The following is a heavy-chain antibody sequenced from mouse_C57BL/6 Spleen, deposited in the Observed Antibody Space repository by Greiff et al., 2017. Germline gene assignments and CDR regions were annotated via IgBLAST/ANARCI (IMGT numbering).Heavy chain of an antibody. CDR1: GYTFTDYN. J-gene: IGHJ1*03. V-gene: IGHV1-22*01. D-gene: IGHD2-5*01. Sequence: VQLQQSGPELVKPGASVKMSCKASGYTFTDYNMHWVKQSHGKSLEWIGYINPNNGGTSYNQKFKGKATLTVNKSSSTAYMELRSLTSEDSAVYYCARDYSKGGYFDVWGTGTTVTVSS. CDR2: INPNNGGT. CDR3: ARDYSKGGYFDV.